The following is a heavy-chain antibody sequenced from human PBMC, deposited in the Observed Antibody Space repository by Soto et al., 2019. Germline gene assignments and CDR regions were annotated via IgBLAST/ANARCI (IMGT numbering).Heavy chain of an antibody. J-gene: IGHJ6*02. CDR1: GFTFSSYA. CDR3: AKDTVAAAIGGVYGMDV. Sequence: QPGGSLRLSCAASGFTFSSYAMSWVRQAPGKGLGWVSAISGSGGSTYYADSVKGRFTISRDNSKNTLYLQMNSLRAEDTAVYYCAKDTVAAAIGGVYGMDVWGQGTTVTVSS. CDR2: ISGSGGST. D-gene: IGHD6-13*01. V-gene: IGHV3-23*01.